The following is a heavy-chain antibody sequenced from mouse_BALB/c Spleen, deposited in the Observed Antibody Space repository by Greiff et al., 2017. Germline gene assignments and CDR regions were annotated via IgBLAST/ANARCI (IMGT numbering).Heavy chain of an antibody. CDR2: ILPGSGST. CDR1: GYTFTSYY. CDR3: ARTYYAMDD. J-gene: IGHJ4*01. Sequence: QVQLKQSGAELVKPGASVKLSCKASGYTFTSYYMYWVKQRPGQGLEWIGEILPGSGSTNYNEKFKGKATFTADTSSNTAYMQLSSLTSEDSAVYYCARTYYAMDDWGQGTSVTVAS. V-gene: IGHV1-9*01.